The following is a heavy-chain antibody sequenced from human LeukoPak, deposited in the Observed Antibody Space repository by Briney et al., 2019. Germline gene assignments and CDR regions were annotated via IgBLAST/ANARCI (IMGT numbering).Heavy chain of an antibody. D-gene: IGHD1-7*01. J-gene: IGHJ3*02. V-gene: IGHV3-9*03. CDR2: ISWNSGSI. CDR1: GFTFDDYA. CDR3: AKDIQYRTGTTAPLDAFDI. Sequence: PGGSLRLSCAASGFTFDDYAMHWVRQAPGKGLEWVSGISWNSGSIGYADSVKGRFTISRDNAKNSLYLQMNSLRAEDMALYYCAKDIQYRTGTTAPLDAFDIWGQGTMVTVSS.